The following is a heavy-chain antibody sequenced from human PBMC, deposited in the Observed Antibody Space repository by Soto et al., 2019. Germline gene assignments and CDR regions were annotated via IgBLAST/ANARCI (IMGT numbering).Heavy chain of an antibody. J-gene: IGHJ5*02. V-gene: IGHV3-7*03. Sequence: PGGSLRLSCAASGFTFSSYWMSWVRQAPGKGLEWVANIKQDGSEKYYVDSVKGRFTISRDNAKNSLYLQMNSLRAEDTAVYYCARDSSYYDFWSGYSYNWFGPWGQGTLVTVSS. CDR1: GFTFSSYW. CDR3: ARDSSYYDFWSGYSYNWFGP. D-gene: IGHD3-3*01. CDR2: IKQDGSEK.